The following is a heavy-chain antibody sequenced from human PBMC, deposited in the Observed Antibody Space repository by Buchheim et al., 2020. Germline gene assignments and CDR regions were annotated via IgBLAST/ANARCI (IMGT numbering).Heavy chain of an antibody. Sequence: QVQLQESGPGLVKPSETLSLTCTVSGGSISSYYWSWIRQPPGKGLEWIGCVYYSGSTDYNPSLKSRLNISVDTSKNQLSLNLSSVTAADTAVYYCARDRRDGYNAYFFDYWGQGTL. CDR2: VYYSGST. CDR1: GGSISSYY. V-gene: IGHV4-59*01. CDR3: ARDRRDGYNAYFFDY. J-gene: IGHJ4*02. D-gene: IGHD5-24*01.